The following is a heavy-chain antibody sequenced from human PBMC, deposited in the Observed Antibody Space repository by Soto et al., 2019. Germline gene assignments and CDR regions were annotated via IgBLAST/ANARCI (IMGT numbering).Heavy chain of an antibody. V-gene: IGHV3-23*01. D-gene: IGHD2-21*02. Sequence: EVQLLESGGGSVQPGGSLRLSCAASGFTFSSYAMSWVRQAPGKGLEWVSAISGSGGSTYYADSVKGRFTISRDNSKNTLYLQMNSLRAEDTAVYYCAKGRSGDWASDYWGQGTLVTVSS. CDR3: AKGRSGDWASDY. J-gene: IGHJ4*02. CDR2: ISGSGGST. CDR1: GFTFSSYA.